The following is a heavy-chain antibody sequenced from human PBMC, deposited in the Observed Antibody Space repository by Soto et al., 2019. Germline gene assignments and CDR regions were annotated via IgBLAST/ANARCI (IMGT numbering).Heavy chain of an antibody. V-gene: IGHV4-30-4*01. CDR3: ARYGYYDSSGYAQAFDI. D-gene: IGHD3-22*01. Sequence: SETLSLTCTVSGGSISSGDYYWSWIRQPPGKGLEWIGYIYYSGSTYYNPSLKSRVTISVDTSKNQFSLKLSSVAAADTAVYYCARYGYYDSSGYAQAFDIWGQGTMVTVSS. CDR2: IYYSGST. CDR1: GGSISSGDYY. J-gene: IGHJ3*02.